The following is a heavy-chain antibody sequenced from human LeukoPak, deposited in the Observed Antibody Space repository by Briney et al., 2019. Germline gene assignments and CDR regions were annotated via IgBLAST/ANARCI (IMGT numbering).Heavy chain of an antibody. D-gene: IGHD3-3*01. CDR1: GYTFTSYD. CDR3: YITIFGVVTVDY. CDR2: MNPNSGNT. V-gene: IGHV1-8*01. Sequence: ASVKVSCKASGYTFTSYDINWVRQATGQGLEWMGWMNPNSGNTGYAQKFQGRVTMTRNTSISTAYMELSSLRSDDTAVYYCYITIFGVVTVDYWGQGTLVTVSS. J-gene: IGHJ4*02.